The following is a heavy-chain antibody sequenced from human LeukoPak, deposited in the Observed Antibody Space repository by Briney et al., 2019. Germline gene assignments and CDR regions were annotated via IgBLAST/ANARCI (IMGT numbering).Heavy chain of an antibody. CDR3: ARAGGGYSAGWGAFDI. CDR1: AYTFTAYY. Sequence: ASMKVSCKASAYTFTAYYIHWVQQAPGQGLEWMGWINPASGGTSYAQKFQGRVTMTSDTSISTAYMELSRLRSDDTAVYFCARAGGGYSAGWGAFDIWGQGTMVTVSS. D-gene: IGHD5-18*01. CDR2: INPASGGT. V-gene: IGHV1-2*02. J-gene: IGHJ3*02.